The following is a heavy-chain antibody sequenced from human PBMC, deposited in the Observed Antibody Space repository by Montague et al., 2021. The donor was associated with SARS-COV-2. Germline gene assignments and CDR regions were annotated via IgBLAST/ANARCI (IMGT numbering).Heavy chain of an antibody. CDR3: VRDPAPSGSGTFYDY. CDR1: GDSVSHDF. Sequence: SETLSLTYTVSGDSVSHDFWTWIRRPPGKGLEWIGYVYYSRSSSXNPSLRGRVSIAVDTSKNQFSLRLSTVTAADTAIYYCVRDPAPSGSGTFYDYWGQGTLVAVSS. J-gene: IGHJ4*02. CDR2: VYYSRSS. V-gene: IGHV4-59*02. D-gene: IGHD1-26*01.